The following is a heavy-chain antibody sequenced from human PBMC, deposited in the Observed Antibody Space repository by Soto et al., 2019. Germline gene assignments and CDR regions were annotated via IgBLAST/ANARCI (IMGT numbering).Heavy chain of an antibody. CDR2: ISPTANYT. V-gene: IGHV1-46*01. CDR3: ARADSEQYFDY. CDR1: GFAFSNYY. D-gene: IGHD6-13*01. Sequence: ASVKVSCKASGFAFSNYYMHWVRRAPEQGLEWMGLISPTANYTRYAQPFQGRFTITRDTSTSTVYMDLSSLTSEDTAVYYCARADSEQYFDYWGQGTLVTVSS. J-gene: IGHJ4*02.